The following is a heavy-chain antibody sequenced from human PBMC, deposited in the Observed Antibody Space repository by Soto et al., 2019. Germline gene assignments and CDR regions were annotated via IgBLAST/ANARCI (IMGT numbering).Heavy chain of an antibody. D-gene: IGHD3-3*01. V-gene: IGHV1-8*01. CDR1: GYTFTSYD. CDR3: ARGRYYDFWSGYLGGGMDV. J-gene: IGHJ6*02. Sequence: QVQLVQSGAEVKKPGASVKVSCKASGYTFTSYDINWVRQATGQGLEWMGWMNPNSGNTGCAQKFQGRVTMTRNTSISTAYMELSSLRSEDTAVYYCARGRYYDFWSGYLGGGMDVWGQGTTVTVSS. CDR2: MNPNSGNT.